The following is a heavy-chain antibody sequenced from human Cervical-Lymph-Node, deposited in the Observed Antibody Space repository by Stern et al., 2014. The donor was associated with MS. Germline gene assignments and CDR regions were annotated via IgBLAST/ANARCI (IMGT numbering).Heavy chain of an antibody. D-gene: IGHD3-16*01. CDR2: MNPNNANT. Sequence: VQLVEYGSQVRKPGASVKVSCQASGFTFINYDIFWVRQATGQGLEWMGWMNPNNANTGHAQKFQGRVTMTRNTSISTAYMELSGLRSDDTAVYYCVRGGISYGYGLDAWGQGTAVIVSS. CDR3: VRGGISYGYGLDA. CDR1: GFTFINYD. V-gene: IGHV1-8*01. J-gene: IGHJ6*02.